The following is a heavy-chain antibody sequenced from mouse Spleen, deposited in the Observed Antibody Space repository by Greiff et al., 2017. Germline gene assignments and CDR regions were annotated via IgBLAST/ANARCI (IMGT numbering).Heavy chain of an antibody. Sequence: EVQVVESGGGLVKLGGSLKLSCAASGFTFSSYYMSWVRQTPEKRLEWVATISSGGGSTYYPDSVKGRFTISRDNAKNTLYLQMSSLNSEDTAVYYCARDDYGSSYDWYFDVWGAGTTVTVSS. J-gene: IGHJ1*01. CDR1: GFTFSSYY. V-gene: IGHV5-12-1*01. CDR3: ARDDYGSSYDWYFDV. CDR2: ISSGGGST. D-gene: IGHD1-1*01.